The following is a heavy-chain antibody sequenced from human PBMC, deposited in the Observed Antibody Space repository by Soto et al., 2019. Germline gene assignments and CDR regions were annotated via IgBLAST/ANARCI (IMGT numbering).Heavy chain of an antibody. D-gene: IGHD6-13*01. Sequence: PSQTLSLTCAISVDSVSSNSAAWNWIRQSPSRGLEWLGRTYYRSKWYNDYAVSVKSRITINPDTSKNQFSLQLNSVTPEDTAVYYCARSGQQLVSPHDAFDIWGQGTMVTVSS. CDR2: TYYRSKWYN. CDR1: VDSVSSNSAA. J-gene: IGHJ3*02. CDR3: ARSGQQLVSPHDAFDI. V-gene: IGHV6-1*01.